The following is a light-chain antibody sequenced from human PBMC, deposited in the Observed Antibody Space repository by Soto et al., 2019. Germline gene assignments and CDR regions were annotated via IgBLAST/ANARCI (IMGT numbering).Light chain of an antibody. Sequence: QAVVTQEPSLTVSPRGTVTLTCGSSDGPVTSYHYPYWYQQRPGQVPRTLIYDTTNRQSWAPARFSGSLVGVKAALTLSGAQPEDEADYYCLLTYSGGRVFGGGTKVTVL. J-gene: IGLJ2*01. CDR2: DTT. CDR3: LLTYSGGRV. CDR1: DGPVTSYHY. V-gene: IGLV7-46*01.